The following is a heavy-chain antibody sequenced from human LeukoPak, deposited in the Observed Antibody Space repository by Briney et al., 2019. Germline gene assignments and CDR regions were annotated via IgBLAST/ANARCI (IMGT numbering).Heavy chain of an antibody. D-gene: IGHD2-8*01. Sequence: QPGGSLRLSCAASGFTFSSYAMNWVRQAPGRGLEWVYGFSGSGGTTYYADSVKGRFTISRDNSKNTLYLQMNSLRAEDTAVYYCANGNRCTSPNCLGYDYFYMNVWGKGTTVTVSS. CDR3: ANGNRCTSPNCLGYDYFYMNV. J-gene: IGHJ6*03. CDR1: GFTFSSYA. V-gene: IGHV3-23*01. CDR2: FSGSGGTT.